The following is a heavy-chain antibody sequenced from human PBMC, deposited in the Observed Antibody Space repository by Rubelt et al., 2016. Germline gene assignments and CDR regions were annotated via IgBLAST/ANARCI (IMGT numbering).Heavy chain of an antibody. CDR3: VKTYCGGNCYFGAFDI. Sequence: ASGFTFSSYAMHWVRQAPGKGLEYVSAINSNGGSTYYADSVKGRFTISRDNSKNTLYLQMSSLRAEDTAVYYCVKTYCGGNCYFGAFDIWGQGTMVTVSS. D-gene: IGHD2-21*02. CDR2: INSNGGST. V-gene: IGHV3-64D*06. J-gene: IGHJ3*02. CDR1: GFTFSSYA.